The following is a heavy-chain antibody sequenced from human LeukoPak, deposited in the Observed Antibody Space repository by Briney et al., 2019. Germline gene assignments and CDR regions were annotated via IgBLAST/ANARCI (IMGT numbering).Heavy chain of an antibody. CDR3: ARGRRYCSGGSCPPEAFDI. CDR2: INPSGGST. D-gene: IGHD2-15*01. Sequence: ASVKVSCKASGYTFTSYYMHWVRQAPGQGLEWMGIINPSGGSTSYAQKFQGRVTMTRDTSTNTVYMELSSLRSEDTAVYYCARGRRYCSGGSCPPEAFDIWGQGTMVTVSS. J-gene: IGHJ3*02. CDR1: GYTFTSYY. V-gene: IGHV1-46*01.